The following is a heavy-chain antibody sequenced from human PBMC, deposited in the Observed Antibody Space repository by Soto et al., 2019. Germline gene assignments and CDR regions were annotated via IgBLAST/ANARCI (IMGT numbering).Heavy chain of an antibody. D-gene: IGHD5-12*01. V-gene: IGHV1-3*01. J-gene: IGHJ3*02. CDR1: GGTFSSYT. CDR3: ARVSYSGYDFDAFDI. Sequence: GASVKVSCKASGGTFSSYTISWVRQAPGQGLEWMGRINASNGITIYSQKFQGRVTITRDTSASTAYMELSSLRSEDTAVYYCARVSYSGYDFDAFDIWGQGTMVTVSS. CDR2: INASNGIT.